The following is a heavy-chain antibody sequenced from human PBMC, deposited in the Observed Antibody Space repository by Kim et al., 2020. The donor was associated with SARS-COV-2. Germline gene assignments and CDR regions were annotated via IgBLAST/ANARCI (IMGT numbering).Heavy chain of an antibody. J-gene: IGHJ6*03. D-gene: IGHD2-2*01. V-gene: IGHV3-33*01. CDR3: ARGGDLVVVRPRYMDV. Sequence: GGSLRLSCAASGFTFSSYGMHWVRQAPGKGLEWVAVIWYDGSNKYYADSVKGRFTISRDNSKNTLYLQMNSLRAEDTAVYYCARGGDLVVVRPRYMDVWGKGTTVTVSS. CDR2: IWYDGSNK. CDR1: GFTFSSYG.